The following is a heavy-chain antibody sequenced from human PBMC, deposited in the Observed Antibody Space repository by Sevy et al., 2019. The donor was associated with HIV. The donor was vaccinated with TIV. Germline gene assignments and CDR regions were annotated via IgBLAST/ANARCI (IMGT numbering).Heavy chain of an antibody. CDR1: GYTFTSYG. D-gene: IGHD3-16*02. CDR3: ARVFRSDYVWGSYRPDAFDI. V-gene: IGHV1-18*01. J-gene: IGHJ3*02. CDR2: ISAYNGNT. Sequence: ASVKVSCKASGYTFTSYGISWVRQAPGQGLEWMGWISAYNGNTNYAQKLQGRVTMTTDTSTSTAYMELRSLGSDDTAVYYCARVFRSDYVWGSYRPDAFDIWGQGTMVTVSS.